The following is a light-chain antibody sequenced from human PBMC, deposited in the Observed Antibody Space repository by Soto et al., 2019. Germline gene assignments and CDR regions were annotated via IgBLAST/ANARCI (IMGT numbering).Light chain of an antibody. J-gene: IGLJ1*01. Sequence: QSALTQPASVSGSPGQSITISCTGTSSDVGGYNNVSWYQQHPGKAPKLMIYDVSSRPSGVCDRFSGSKSGNTASLTISGLQAEDEADYYCSSYTSSSTYVFGTRTKLTVL. V-gene: IGLV2-14*01. CDR1: SSDVGGYNN. CDR3: SSYTSSSTYV. CDR2: DVS.